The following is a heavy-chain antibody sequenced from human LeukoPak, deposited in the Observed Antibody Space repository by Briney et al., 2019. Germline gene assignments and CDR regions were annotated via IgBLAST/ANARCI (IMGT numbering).Heavy chain of an antibody. V-gene: IGHV3-9*01. CDR2: VSWNSGGI. CDR3: ARHMWEPPARPSERDAFDI. CDR1: GFIFADYA. J-gene: IGHJ3*02. Sequence: GGSLRLSCAASGFIFADYAMHWVRQPPGKGLEWVSGVSWNSGGIDYADSVKGRFTISRDNAKNSLYLQMNSLRAEDTAVYYCARHMWEPPARPSERDAFDIWGQGTMVTVSS. D-gene: IGHD1-26*01.